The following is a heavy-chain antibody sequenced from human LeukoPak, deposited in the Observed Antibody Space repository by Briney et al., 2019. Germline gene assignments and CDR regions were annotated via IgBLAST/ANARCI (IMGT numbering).Heavy chain of an antibody. J-gene: IGHJ5*02. V-gene: IGHV1-18*01. D-gene: IGHD3-22*01. CDR3: AGYYYDSSGYPRPWFDP. CDR1: GYTSTNYG. Sequence: ASVKVSCKASGYTSTNYGISWVRQAPGQGLEWMGWISIYNGNTNFAQKLQGRVTLTTDTSAGTVYMELRSLRSDDTAVYYCAGYYYDSSGYPRPWFDPWGQGTLVTVSS. CDR2: ISIYNGNT.